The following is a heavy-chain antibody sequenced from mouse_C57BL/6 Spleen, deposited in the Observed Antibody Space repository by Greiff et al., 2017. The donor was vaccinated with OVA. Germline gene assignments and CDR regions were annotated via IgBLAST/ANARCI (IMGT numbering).Heavy chain of an antibody. CDR1: GFTFSSYA. J-gene: IGHJ2*01. Sequence: VQLQESGGGLVKPGGSLKLSCAASGFTFSSYAMSWVRQTPEKRLEWVATISDGGSYTYYPDNVKGRFTISRDNAKNNLYLQMSHLKSEDTAMYYCARWAVYDGYFDYWGQGTTLTVSS. D-gene: IGHD2-3*01. V-gene: IGHV5-4*01. CDR2: ISDGGSYT. CDR3: ARWAVYDGYFDY.